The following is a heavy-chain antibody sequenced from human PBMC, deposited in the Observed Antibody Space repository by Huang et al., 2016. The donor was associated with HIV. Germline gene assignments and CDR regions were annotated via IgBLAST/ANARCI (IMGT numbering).Heavy chain of an antibody. CDR1: GVSVSGTY. Sequence: EVQLVESGGGLIQPGGSLRLSCAASGVSVSGTYMGWVRQAPRKGLEWVVVIYSGGMTYFANSVKGRFTFSRDNSKNTVYLQMNSLRADDTAVYYCARGGNTVGYFDNWGQGTLVTVSS. CDR2: IYSGGMT. D-gene: IGHD1-26*01. CDR3: ARGGNTVGYFDN. V-gene: IGHV3-53*01. J-gene: IGHJ4*02.